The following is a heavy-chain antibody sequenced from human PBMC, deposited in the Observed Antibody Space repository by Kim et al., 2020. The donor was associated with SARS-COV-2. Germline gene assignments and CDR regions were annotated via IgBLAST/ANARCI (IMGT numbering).Heavy chain of an antibody. CDR2: VNPDGTNT. D-gene: IGHD1-26*01. CDR3: AGDIGSWFDP. Sequence: GGSLSLSCVASGFTFKNYWMHWVRQAPGKGLVWLSRVNPDGTNTIYADSVRGRFTISRDNAKDTLYLQMNSLGDEDTAVYYCAGDIGSWFDPWGQGTLVTVSS. J-gene: IGHJ5*02. CDR1: GFTFKNYW. V-gene: IGHV3-74*01.